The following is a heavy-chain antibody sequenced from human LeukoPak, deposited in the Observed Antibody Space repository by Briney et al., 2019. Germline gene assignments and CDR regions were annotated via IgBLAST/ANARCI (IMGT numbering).Heavy chain of an antibody. V-gene: IGHV3-30*02. D-gene: IGHD3-22*01. J-gene: IGHJ6*03. Sequence: GGSLRLSCAASGFTFSSYGMHWVRQAPGKGLEWVAFMRYDGSNKYYADSVKGRFTTSRDNSKNTLYVQMNSLRAEDTAVYYCAKDNGPDYYDSSGYYDPYYMDVWGKGTTVTVSS. CDR1: GFTFSSYG. CDR2: MRYDGSNK. CDR3: AKDNGPDYYDSSGYYDPYYMDV.